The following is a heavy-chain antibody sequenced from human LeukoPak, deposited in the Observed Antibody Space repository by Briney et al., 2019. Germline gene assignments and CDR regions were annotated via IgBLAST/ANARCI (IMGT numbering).Heavy chain of an antibody. CDR1: GFTFSSYA. J-gene: IGHJ4*02. V-gene: IGHV3-23*01. CDR3: ASLEQGQPGVLDY. CDR2: ISGSGGST. D-gene: IGHD1/OR15-1a*01. Sequence: GGSLRLSCAASGFTFSSYAMSWVRQAPGKGLEWVSAISGSGGSTYYADSVKGRFTISRDNSKNTLYLQMNSLRAEDTAVYYCASLEQGQPGVLDYWGQGTLVTVSS.